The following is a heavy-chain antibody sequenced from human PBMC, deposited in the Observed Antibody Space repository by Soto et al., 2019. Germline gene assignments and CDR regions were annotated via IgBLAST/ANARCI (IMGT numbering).Heavy chain of an antibody. V-gene: IGHV4-28*01. Sequence: QVQLQGSGPGLVKPSDTLSLTCAVSGYSISSSHWWGWFRQSPGMGLEWIAYIHYSGTTYSNPSLQSRVTMSLDTSKNQFSLKLSSVTAVDAAVYYCARGGGNGDAFDIWGQGTLVTVSS. CDR2: IHYSGTT. J-gene: IGHJ3*02. CDR3: ARGGGNGDAFDI. D-gene: IGHD2-15*01. CDR1: GYSISSSHW.